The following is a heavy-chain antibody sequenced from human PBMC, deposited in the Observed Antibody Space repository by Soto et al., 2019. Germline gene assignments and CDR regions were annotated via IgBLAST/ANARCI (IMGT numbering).Heavy chain of an antibody. CDR2: ISKGGSNL. CDR3: AREVEYTSAFGISSSFDY. CDR1: GFTLSSYA. Sequence: GSLRLSCAASGFTLSSYAIHWVRQAPGKGLEWVTVISKGGSNLYFADSVKGRFTISRANSKNTLYLQMNSLRSEDTAVYYCAREVEYTSAFGISSSFDYWGQGTLVTVS. D-gene: IGHD6-19*01. J-gene: IGHJ4*02. V-gene: IGHV3-30-3*01.